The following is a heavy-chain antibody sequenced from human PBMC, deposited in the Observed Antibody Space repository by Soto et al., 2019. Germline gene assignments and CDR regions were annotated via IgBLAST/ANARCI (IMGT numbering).Heavy chain of an antibody. J-gene: IGHJ5*01. V-gene: IGHV3-15*05. CDR3: VKEVGDYHDSDGYYSDWFES. Sequence: GGSLRLSCATSGFTFTNAWMSCVRQAPGKGLEWIGRIKSKPDVATTDYAGPVKGRFTISTDNSMNMIYLQVNSLRPDDTAVYDCVKEVGDYHDSDGYYSDWFESWGRGTMVTVSS. CDR2: IKSKPDVATT. CDR1: GFTFTNAW. D-gene: IGHD3-22*01.